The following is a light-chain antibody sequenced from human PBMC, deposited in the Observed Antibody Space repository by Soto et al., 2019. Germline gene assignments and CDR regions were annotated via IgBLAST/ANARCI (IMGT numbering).Light chain of an antibody. CDR2: EDS. V-gene: IGLV2-23*01. J-gene: IGLJ3*02. CDR1: SSDVGGYNL. Sequence: QSALTQPASVSGSPGQSITISCTGTSSDVGGYNLVSWYQQHPGKAPKLLIYEDSERPSGVSNRFSGSKSGNTASLTISGLQAEDEADYFCAAWGDRLNTWVFGGGTKLTVL. CDR3: AAWGDRLNTWV.